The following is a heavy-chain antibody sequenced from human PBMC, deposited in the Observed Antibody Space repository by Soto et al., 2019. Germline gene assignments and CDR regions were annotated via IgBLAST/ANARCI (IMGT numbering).Heavy chain of an antibody. D-gene: IGHD6-13*01. Sequence: PSETLSLTCTVSGGSISGYYWSWIRQPPGKGLEWIGYIYYSGTTNYNPSLKSRVTISVDTSKNQFSLKLSSVTAADTAVYFCARLIARTSMRDWFDPWGQG. CDR1: GGSISGYY. V-gene: IGHV4-59*08. CDR3: ARLIARTSMRDWFDP. CDR2: IYYSGTT. J-gene: IGHJ5*02.